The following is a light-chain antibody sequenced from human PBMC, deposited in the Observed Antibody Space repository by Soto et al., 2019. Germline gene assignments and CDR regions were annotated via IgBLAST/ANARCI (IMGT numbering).Light chain of an antibody. CDR3: MQGTHWPWT. Sequence: DVGSTQSPLFLPGTLRESAFISCTANQGLVYSDGNLYLNWIQQRPGQSPRRLIYRVSNRDSGVPDRFSGSGSGTDFTLKINRVEAEDVGVYYCMQGTHWPWTFGQGTKVDIK. J-gene: IGKJ1*01. V-gene: IGKV2-30*01. CDR2: RVS. CDR1: QGLVYSDGNLY.